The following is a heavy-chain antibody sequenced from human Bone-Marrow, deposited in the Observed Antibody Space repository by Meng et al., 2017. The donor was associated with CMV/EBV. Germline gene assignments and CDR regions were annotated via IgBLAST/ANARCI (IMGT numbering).Heavy chain of an antibody. J-gene: IGHJ4*02. CDR2: IIPIFGTA. CDR1: GGTFSSYA. V-gene: IGHV1-69*05. D-gene: IGHD1-1*01. Sequence: SVKVSCKASGGTFSSYAISWVRQAPGQGLEWMGGIIPIFGTANYAQKFQGRVTITTDESTSTAYMELSSLRSEDTAVYYCAAEKYNWNDARSQFAYWGQGPRVTFSS. CDR3: AAEKYNWNDARSQFAY.